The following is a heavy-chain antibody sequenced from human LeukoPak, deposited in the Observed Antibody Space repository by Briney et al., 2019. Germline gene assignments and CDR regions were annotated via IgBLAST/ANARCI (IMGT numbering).Heavy chain of an antibody. V-gene: IGHV4-59*01. J-gene: IGHJ4*02. Sequence: SSETLSLTCTVSGGSISSYYWSWIRQPPGKGLEWIGYIYYSGSTNYNPSLKSRVTISVDTSKNQFSLKLSSVTAADTAVYYGAREQYSSSWYDYWGQGTLVTVSS. CDR2: IYYSGST. CDR3: AREQYSSSWYDY. CDR1: GGSISSYY. D-gene: IGHD6-13*01.